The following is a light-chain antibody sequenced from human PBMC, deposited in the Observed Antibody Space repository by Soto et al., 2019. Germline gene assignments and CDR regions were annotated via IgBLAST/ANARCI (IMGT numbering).Light chain of an antibody. CDR3: QQYSSYSGT. V-gene: IGKV1-5*01. J-gene: IGKJ1*01. Sequence: DIQMTQSPSTLSASVGDRVPITCRASQSIGSWLAWYQQKPGKAPKLLIYDASSLESGVPSRFSGSGSGTEFTLTIISLQPDDFATYYCQQYSSYSGTFGQGTKVDIK. CDR2: DAS. CDR1: QSIGSW.